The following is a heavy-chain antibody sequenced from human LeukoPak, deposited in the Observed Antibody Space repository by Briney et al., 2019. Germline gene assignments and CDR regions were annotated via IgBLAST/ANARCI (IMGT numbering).Heavy chain of an antibody. CDR3: ARGNYYDSRTYYRAFDI. CDR2: VYYTGST. Sequence: PSETLSLTCTVSGASISGSGYYWSWIRQSPGKGLEWIGYVYYTGSTEYNPSLGSRVTISLDMSKHQFSLNLTSVTAADTAVYYCARGNYYDSRTYYRAFDIWVQGTMVTVSS. D-gene: IGHD3-22*01. CDR1: GASISGSGYY. V-gene: IGHV4-61*08. J-gene: IGHJ3*02.